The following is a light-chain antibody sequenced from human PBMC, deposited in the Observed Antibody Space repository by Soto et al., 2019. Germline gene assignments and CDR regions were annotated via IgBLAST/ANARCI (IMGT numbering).Light chain of an antibody. Sequence: QSVLTQAASVSGSPGQSIAISCTGTSSEVGGYNYVSWYQQLPGKAPKLLISEVSNRPSVVSHRFSGSKPGNTASLTISGLQAEDDADYYCSSYGTGVPFVFGTGTKVTVL. CDR2: EVS. V-gene: IGLV2-14*01. CDR3: SSYGTGVPFV. J-gene: IGLJ1*01. CDR1: SSEVGGYNY.